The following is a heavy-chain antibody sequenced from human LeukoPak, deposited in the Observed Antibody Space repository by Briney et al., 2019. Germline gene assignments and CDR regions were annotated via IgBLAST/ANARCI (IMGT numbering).Heavy chain of an antibody. V-gene: IGHV3-30*02. CDR2: IRYDGNNK. J-gene: IGHJ6*03. Sequence: GGSLRLSCAASGFTFSSYDMHWVRQAPGKGLEWVAFIRYDGNNKYYADSVKGRFTISRDNSKNTLYLQMNSLRAEDTAVYYCAKDGGSSFVGYYYYYMDVWGKGTTVTVSS. CDR1: GFTFSSYD. CDR3: AKDGGSSFVGYYYYYMDV. D-gene: IGHD6-6*01.